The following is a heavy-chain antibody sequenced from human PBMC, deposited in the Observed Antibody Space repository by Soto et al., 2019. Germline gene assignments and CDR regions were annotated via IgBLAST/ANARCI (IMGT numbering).Heavy chain of an antibody. D-gene: IGHD6-13*01. CDR1: GFTFSSYG. V-gene: IGHV3-33*01. CDR3: ARVAAAYYYGMDV. J-gene: IGHJ6*02. CDR2: IWYDGSNK. Sequence: GGSLRLSCAASGFTFSSYGMYWVRQAPGKGLEWVAVIWYDGSNKYYADSVKGRFTISRDNSKNTLYLQMNSPRAEDTAVYYCARVAAAYYYGMDVWGQGTTVTVSS.